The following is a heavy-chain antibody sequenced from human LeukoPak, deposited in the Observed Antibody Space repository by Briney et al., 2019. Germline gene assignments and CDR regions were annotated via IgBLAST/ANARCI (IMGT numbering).Heavy chain of an antibody. CDR3: ARDTVTTFRFRDYYYYGMDV. CDR2: IYSGGST. D-gene: IGHD4-17*01. CDR1: GFTVSTNY. Sequence: GGSLRLSCAASGFTVSTNYMNWVDQAPGKGLEWVSVIYSGGSTYYADSVKGRFTISRDNSKNTLYLQMNSLRAEDTAVYYCARDTVTTFRFRDYYYYGMDVWGQGTTVTVSS. V-gene: IGHV3-53*01. J-gene: IGHJ6*02.